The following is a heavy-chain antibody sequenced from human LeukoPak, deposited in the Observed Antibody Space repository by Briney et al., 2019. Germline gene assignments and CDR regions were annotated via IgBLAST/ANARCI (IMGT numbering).Heavy chain of an antibody. D-gene: IGHD1-26*01. CDR1: GGSIGNFF. CDR3: ARDWELGH. J-gene: IGHJ4*02. V-gene: IGHV4-59*01. Sequence: PSETLSVTCTVSGGSIGNFFWSWIRQTPGEGLEWIGFIYENGRTSYNPSLKSRVTISVDMSKNQFSLRLTSMTAADTAVYYCARDWELGHWGRGILVTVTS. CDR2: IYENGRT.